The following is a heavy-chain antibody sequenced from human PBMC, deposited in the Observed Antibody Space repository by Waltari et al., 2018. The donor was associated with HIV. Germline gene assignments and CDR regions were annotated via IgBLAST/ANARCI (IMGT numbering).Heavy chain of an antibody. Sequence: QVQLQQWGAGLLKPSETLSLTCAVYGGSFSGYYWSWIRQPPGKGLEWIGEINHSGSTNYNPALKSRVTRSVDTSKNQFSRKLSSVTAADTAVYYCARGGDYYDSSGYSSGFDPWGQGTLVTVSS. CDR3: ARGGDYYDSSGYSSGFDP. J-gene: IGHJ5*02. CDR2: INHSGST. V-gene: IGHV4-34*01. CDR1: GGSFSGYY. D-gene: IGHD3-22*01.